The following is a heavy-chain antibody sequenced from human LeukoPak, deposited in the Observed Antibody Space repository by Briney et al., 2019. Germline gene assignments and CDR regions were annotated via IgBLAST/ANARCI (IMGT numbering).Heavy chain of an antibody. D-gene: IGHD2-2*01. J-gene: IGHJ6*03. CDR2: ISSSSSYI. V-gene: IGHV3-21*01. CDR1: GFTFSSYS. CDR3: ARDACSSTSCRYYYYYMDV. Sequence: GGSLRLSCAASGFTFSSYSMNWVRQAPGKGLEWVSSISSSSSYIYYADSVKGRFTISRDNAKNSLYLQMNSLRAEDTAVYYCARDACSSTSCRYYYYYMDVWGKGTTVTVSS.